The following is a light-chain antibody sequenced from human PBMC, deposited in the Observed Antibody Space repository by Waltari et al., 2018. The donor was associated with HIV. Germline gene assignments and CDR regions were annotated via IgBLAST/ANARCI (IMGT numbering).Light chain of an antibody. Sequence: QSVLTQPPSVSAAPGQTVSISCSGFSSNIGNNFVSCYHQFPGKAPKLPIFDNNKRPSGIPDRVSASKSGTSATLAITGLQAGDEGDYYCGTWDNSLKTVVFGGGTKVTVL. V-gene: IGLV1-51*01. CDR2: DNN. CDR1: SSNIGNNF. J-gene: IGLJ2*01. CDR3: GTWDNSLKTVV.